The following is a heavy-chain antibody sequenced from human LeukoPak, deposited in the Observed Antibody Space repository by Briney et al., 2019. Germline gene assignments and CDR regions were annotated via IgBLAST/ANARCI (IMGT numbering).Heavy chain of an antibody. CDR2: INQDGSEI. Sequence: GGSLRLSCAASAFTFSRHWMTWDRQAPGKGLEWVANINQDGSEIHYVGSVKGRFTISRDNAKNSLYLEMNSLRAEDTAVYYCARLPGSDSYFDFWGQGTLVTVSS. CDR3: ARLPGSDSYFDF. CDR1: AFTFSRHW. D-gene: IGHD3-10*01. J-gene: IGHJ4*02. V-gene: IGHV3-7*03.